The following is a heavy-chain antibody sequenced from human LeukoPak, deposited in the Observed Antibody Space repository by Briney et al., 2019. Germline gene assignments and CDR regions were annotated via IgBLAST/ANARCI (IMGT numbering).Heavy chain of an antibody. J-gene: IGHJ6*02. V-gene: IGHV3-15*01. CDR2: IKSKTDGGTT. CDR3: TTDVRFLEWLLKSSFYYYYGMDV. D-gene: IGHD3-3*01. CDR1: GFTLSNAW. Sequence: PGGSLRLSCAASGFTLSNAWMSWVRQAPGKGLEWVGRIKSKTDGGTTDYAAPVKGRFTISRDDSKNTLYLQMNSLKTEDTAVYYCTTDVRFLEWLLKSSFYYYYGMDVWGQGTTVTVSS.